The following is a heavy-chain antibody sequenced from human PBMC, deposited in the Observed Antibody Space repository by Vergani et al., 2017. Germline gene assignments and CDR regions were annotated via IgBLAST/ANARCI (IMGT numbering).Heavy chain of an antibody. CDR3: ARSVVPAALSDAFDI. CDR2: IYPGDSDT. V-gene: IGHV5-51*01. CDR1: GYTFTSYA. D-gene: IGHD2-2*01. Sequence: VQLVQSGAEVKKPGASVKVSCKASGYTFTSYAMHWVRQMPGKGLEWMGIIYPGDSDTRYSPSFQGQVTISADKSISTAYLQWSSLKASDTAMYYCARSVVPAALSDAFDIWGQGTMVTVSS. J-gene: IGHJ3*02.